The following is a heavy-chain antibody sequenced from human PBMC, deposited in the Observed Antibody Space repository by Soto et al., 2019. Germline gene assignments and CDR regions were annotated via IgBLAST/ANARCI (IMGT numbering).Heavy chain of an antibody. CDR2: INDYGTTI. CDR3: ARGGLEPVDN. D-gene: IGHD1-1*01. J-gene: IGHJ4*02. V-gene: IGHV3-74*01. Sequence: EVHLVESGGGLVQPGGSLRLSCAASGFNLGSYWMHWVRQAPGKGLVWVSCINDYGTTINYAESVEGRFAISGDAVKSEVSLQMNNLRPEDTVVYYCARGGLEPVDNWGQGAVVTVTS. CDR1: GFNLGSYW.